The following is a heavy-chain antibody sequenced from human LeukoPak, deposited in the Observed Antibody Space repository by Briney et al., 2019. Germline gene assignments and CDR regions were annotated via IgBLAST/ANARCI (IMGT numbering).Heavy chain of an antibody. V-gene: IGHV1-18*01. CDR2: ISAYNGNT. D-gene: IGHD6-19*01. J-gene: IGHJ5*02. CDR3: ARDVDSRGWIWFDP. CDR1: GYTFTSYG. Sequence: ASVKVSCKASGYTFTSYGISWVRQAPGQGLEWMGWISAYNGNTNYAQKLQGRVTMTTDTSTSTAYMELRSLRSDDTAVYYCARDVDSRGWIWFDPWGQGTLVTVSS.